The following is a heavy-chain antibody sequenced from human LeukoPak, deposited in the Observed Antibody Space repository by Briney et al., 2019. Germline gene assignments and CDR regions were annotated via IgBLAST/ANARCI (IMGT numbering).Heavy chain of an antibody. CDR2: ISSSSSYI. Sequence: PGGSLRLSCAASGFTFSSYSMNWVRQAPGKGLEWVSSISSSSSYIYYADSVKGRFTISRDNAKNSLYLQMNSLRAEDTAVYYCARGGAAADWDRNSETSWGQGTLVTVSS. D-gene: IGHD6-13*01. CDR3: ARGGAAADWDRNSETS. CDR1: GFTFSSYS. V-gene: IGHV3-21*01. J-gene: IGHJ4*02.